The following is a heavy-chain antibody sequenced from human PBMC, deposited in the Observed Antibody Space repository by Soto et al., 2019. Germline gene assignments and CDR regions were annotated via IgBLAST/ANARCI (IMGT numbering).Heavy chain of an antibody. CDR2: ISGSGGST. CDR3: AKDGEYYYDSSGYFLAI. D-gene: IGHD3-22*01. Sequence: EVQLLESGGGLVQPGGSLRLSCAASGFTFSSYAMSWVRQAPGKGLEWVSAISGSGGSTYYADSVKGRFTISRDNSKNTLYLQMNSLGAEDTAVYYGAKDGEYYYDSSGYFLAIWGQGTMVTVSS. J-gene: IGHJ3*02. CDR1: GFTFSSYA. V-gene: IGHV3-23*01.